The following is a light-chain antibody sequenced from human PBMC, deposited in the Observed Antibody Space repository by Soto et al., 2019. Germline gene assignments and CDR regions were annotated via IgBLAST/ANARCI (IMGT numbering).Light chain of an antibody. CDR1: SSDVGTYNY. CDR2: DVN. Sequence: QSVLTQPRPVSGSPGQSVTISCTGTSSDVGTYNYVSWYQQHPGKAPKLMIYDVNYRPSGVTDRFSGSKSGNTASLTISGLQAEDEADYYCCSYAGSYTLVFGGGTKLTVL. J-gene: IGLJ2*01. V-gene: IGLV2-11*01. CDR3: CSYAGSYTLV.